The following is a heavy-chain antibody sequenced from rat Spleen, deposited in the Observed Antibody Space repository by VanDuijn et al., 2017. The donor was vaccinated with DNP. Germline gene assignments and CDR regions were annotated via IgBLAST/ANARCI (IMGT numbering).Heavy chain of an antibody. D-gene: IGHD4-3*01. J-gene: IGHJ2*01. CDR3: VRWNSGHFDY. Sequence: EVQLVESGGGLVQPGRSLKLSCAASGFTFSEYDMAWVRQAPTKGLEWVAYIGSPAYAPYYTDSVKGRFAISRDNAKSTLYLQMNSLRSEDMATYYCVRWNSGHFDYWGQGVMVTVSS. CDR2: IGSPAYAP. CDR1: GFTFSEYD. V-gene: IGHV5-22*01.